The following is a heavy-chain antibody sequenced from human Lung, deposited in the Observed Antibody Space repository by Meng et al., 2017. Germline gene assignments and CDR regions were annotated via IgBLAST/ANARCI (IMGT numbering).Heavy chain of an antibody. V-gene: IGHV4-34*01. CDR1: GGSISDYY. Sequence: QVQLQQCGAGLFKPSQTLSLTCVVYGGSISDYYWSWIRQPPGKGLEWIGEINHSGRTNYNPSLESRATISVDTSQNNLSLKLSSVTAADSAVYYCARGPTTMAHDFDYWGQGTLVTVSS. D-gene: IGHD4-11*01. CDR2: INHSGRT. CDR3: ARGPTTMAHDFDY. J-gene: IGHJ4*02.